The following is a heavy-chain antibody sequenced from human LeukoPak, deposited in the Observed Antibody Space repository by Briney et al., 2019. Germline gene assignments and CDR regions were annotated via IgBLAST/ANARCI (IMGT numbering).Heavy chain of an antibody. CDR3: ATNGYYCMDV. V-gene: IGHV4-4*02. J-gene: IGHJ6*03. D-gene: IGHD2-8*01. CDR1: GFTFSSYSM. CDR2: IYHSGGT. Sequence: PGGSLRLFCAASGFTFSSYSMNCVRQAPGKGLVWIGEIYHSGGTNYNPSLKSRITISVDKSPNQFSLKVNSLTAADTAVYYCATNGYYCMDVWGKGTTVTVSS.